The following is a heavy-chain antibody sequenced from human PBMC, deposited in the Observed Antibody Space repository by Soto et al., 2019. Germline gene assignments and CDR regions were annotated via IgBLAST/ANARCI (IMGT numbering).Heavy chain of an antibody. V-gene: IGHV3-23*01. J-gene: IGHJ5*02. Sequence: EMQLLESGGGLVQPGGSLKLSCAASGFTFSNYAMSWVRQAPGKGLEWVSTISGRGGNTYYADSVKGRFTISRDNSRNTLYLQMDSLRVEDSAVYYCAKGALRDFWSGPWGQGTLVTVSS. CDR2: ISGRGGNT. D-gene: IGHD3-3*01. CDR1: GFTFSNYA. CDR3: AKGALRDFWSGP.